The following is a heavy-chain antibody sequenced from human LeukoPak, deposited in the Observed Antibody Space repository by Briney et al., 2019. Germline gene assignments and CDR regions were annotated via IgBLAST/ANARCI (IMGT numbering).Heavy chain of an antibody. Sequence: ENAASVKGRFTISRDDSKTIAYLQMNGLQTEDTALYYCTRADGDYDHRFFDYWGQGTQVIVSS. V-gene: IGHV3-49*02. CDR3: TRADGDYDHRFFDY. D-gene: IGHD4-17*01. J-gene: IGHJ4*02.